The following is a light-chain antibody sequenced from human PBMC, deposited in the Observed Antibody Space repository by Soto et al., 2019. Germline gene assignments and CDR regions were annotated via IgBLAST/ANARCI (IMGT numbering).Light chain of an antibody. Sequence: DLVVTQSPLSLPVTPGEPASISCKSSQSLLNSNGYNYLDWYLQKPGQSLQLLIYLGSNRASGVPSRFSGSGSGTDFTLTISSLQPEDVATYYCQKYNSGLAMFGQGTKVDI. CDR3: QKYNSGLAM. V-gene: IGKV2-28*01. CDR2: LGS. CDR1: QSLLNSNGYNY. J-gene: IGKJ1*01.